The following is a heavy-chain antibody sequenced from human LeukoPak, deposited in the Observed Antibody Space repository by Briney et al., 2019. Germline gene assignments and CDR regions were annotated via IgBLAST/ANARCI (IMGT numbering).Heavy chain of an antibody. D-gene: IGHD4-17*01. CDR1: GFAFSSYR. Sequence: GGSLRLSCAASGFAFSSYRMNWVRQAPGKGLVWVSRINSDGTSTSYADSVKGRFTISRDNAKNTLYLQMNSLRAEDTAVYYCARALYGDPHFDYWGQGTLVTVSS. V-gene: IGHV3-74*01. J-gene: IGHJ4*02. CDR3: ARALYGDPHFDY. CDR2: INSDGTST.